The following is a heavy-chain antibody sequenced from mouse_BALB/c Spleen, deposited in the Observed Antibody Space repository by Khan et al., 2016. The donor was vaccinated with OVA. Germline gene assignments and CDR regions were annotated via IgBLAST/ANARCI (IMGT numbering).Heavy chain of an antibody. CDR2: IIPSNNYT. Sequence: VQLQELEAELARPGASVKMSCKASGHTFTSYTLPWVRHRLEQALEWIGHIIPSNNYTNYNQNFKDKAALIVDKSSSTAYMQLSRLTSEDSAVYYCVRGGAYDRYYGWFAYWGQGTLVTVSA. V-gene: IGHV1-4*01. CDR1: GHTFTSYT. CDR3: VRGGAYDRYYGWFAY. D-gene: IGHD2-14*01. J-gene: IGHJ3*01.